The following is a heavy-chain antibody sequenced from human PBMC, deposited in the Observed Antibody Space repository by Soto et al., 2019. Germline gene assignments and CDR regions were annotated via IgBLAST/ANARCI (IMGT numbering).Heavy chain of an antibody. D-gene: IGHD3-10*01. J-gene: IGHJ3*02. CDR1: GFTFSSYS. Sequence: GGSLRLSCAASGFTFSSYSMNWVRQAPGKGLEWVSSISSSSSYIYYADSVKGRFTISRDNAKNSLYLQMNSLRAEDTAVYYCARDVSGSGSYRRIWGQGTMVTVSS. CDR3: ARDVSGSGSYRRI. V-gene: IGHV3-21*01. CDR2: ISSSSSYI.